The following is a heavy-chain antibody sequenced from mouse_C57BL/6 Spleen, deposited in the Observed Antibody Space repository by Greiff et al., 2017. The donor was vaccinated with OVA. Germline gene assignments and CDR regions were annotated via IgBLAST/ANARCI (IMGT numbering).Heavy chain of an antibody. CDR2: ISDGGSYT. Sequence: EVMLVESGGGLVKPGGSLKLSCAASGFTFSSYAMSWVRQTPEKRLEWVATISDGGSYTYYPDNVKGRFTISRDNAKNNLYLQMSHLKSEDTAMYYCARDETALFAYWGQGTLVTVSA. CDR3: ARDETALFAY. D-gene: IGHD4-1*01. J-gene: IGHJ3*01. V-gene: IGHV5-4*01. CDR1: GFTFSSYA.